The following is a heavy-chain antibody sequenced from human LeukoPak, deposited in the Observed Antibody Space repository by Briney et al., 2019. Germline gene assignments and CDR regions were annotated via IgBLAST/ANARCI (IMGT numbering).Heavy chain of an antibody. D-gene: IGHD5-24*01. CDR2: ISSSNSYI. J-gene: IGHJ4*02. CDR3: ARDLIGGYNGGYFDS. V-gene: IGHV3-21*01. Sequence: GGSLRLSCAASGFTFSDYAMSWVRQAPGKGLEWVSSISSSNSYIYYADSVKGRFTISKDDAKNSLSLHMNSLRAEDTAVYYCARDLIGGYNGGYFDSWGQGVLVTVSS. CDR1: GFTFSDYA.